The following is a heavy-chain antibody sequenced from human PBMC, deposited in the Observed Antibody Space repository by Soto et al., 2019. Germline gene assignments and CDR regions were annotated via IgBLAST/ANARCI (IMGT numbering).Heavy chain of an antibody. Sequence: ASVKVSCKASGYTFTSYYMHWVRQAPGQGLEWMGIINPSGGSTSYAQKFQGRVTMTRDTSTSTVYMELSSLRSEDTAVYYCARDLRAGLLGYCSGGSCYYFDYWGQGTLVTVS. CDR1: GYTFTSYY. J-gene: IGHJ4*02. V-gene: IGHV1-46*03. CDR3: ARDLRAGLLGYCSGGSCYYFDY. CDR2: INPSGGST. D-gene: IGHD2-15*01.